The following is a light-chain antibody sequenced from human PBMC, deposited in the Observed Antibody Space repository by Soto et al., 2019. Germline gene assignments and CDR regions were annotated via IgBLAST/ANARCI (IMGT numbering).Light chain of an antibody. CDR2: DVS. CDR1: SIDVGGYNY. J-gene: IGLJ2*01. CDR3: SSYTSSTTLV. Sequence: QSALTQPASVSGSPGQSITISCTGTSIDVGGYNYVSWYQQHPGKDPQLMIYDVSNRPSGVSSRFSGSKSANTASMTISGLQAEDEVDYYCSSYTSSTTLVCGGWTKLTVL. V-gene: IGLV2-14*03.